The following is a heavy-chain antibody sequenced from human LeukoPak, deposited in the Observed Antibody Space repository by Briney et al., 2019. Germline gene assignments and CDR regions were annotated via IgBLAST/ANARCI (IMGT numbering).Heavy chain of an antibody. D-gene: IGHD7-27*01. J-gene: IGHJ5*02. CDR3: ARATNWVPNWFDP. Sequence: PGGSLRLSCAASGFTFSDYYMSWIRQAPGKGLEWVSHISSSGSTIYYADSVKGRFTISRDNAKNSLYLQMNSLRAEDTAVYYCARATNWVPNWFDPWGQGTLVTVSS. CDR1: GFTFSDYY. CDR2: ISSSGSTI. V-gene: IGHV3-11*04.